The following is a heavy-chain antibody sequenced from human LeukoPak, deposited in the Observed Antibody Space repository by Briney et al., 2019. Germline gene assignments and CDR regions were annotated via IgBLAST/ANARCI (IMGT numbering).Heavy chain of an antibody. J-gene: IGHJ4*02. CDR1: GFTFSNYA. V-gene: IGHV3-23*01. D-gene: IGHD6-13*01. Sequence: GGSLRLSCAASGFTFSNYAMSWVRQAPGKGLEWVLGISSSGGSTDYADSVKGRFTVSRDNSKSTLYLQMNSLRAEDTAVYYCVKDVYTSSRNFDYWGQGTLVTVSS. CDR2: ISSSGGST. CDR3: VKDVYTSSRNFDY.